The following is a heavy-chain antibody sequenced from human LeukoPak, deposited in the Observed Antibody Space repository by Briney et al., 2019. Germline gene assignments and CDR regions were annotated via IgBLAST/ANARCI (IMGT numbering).Heavy chain of an antibody. V-gene: IGHV4-38-2*02. CDR1: GYSITTGHY. D-gene: IGHD1-1*01. CDR3: ASNWSDFDY. Sequence: PSETLSLSCTVSGYSITTGHYWGWIRQPPGQGLEWIASIFLGENTYYKPSLKNRLSISVDTSKNQLSLVLSSVTAADTAVYYCASNWSDFDYWGRGTLVTVSS. J-gene: IGHJ4*02. CDR2: IFLGENT.